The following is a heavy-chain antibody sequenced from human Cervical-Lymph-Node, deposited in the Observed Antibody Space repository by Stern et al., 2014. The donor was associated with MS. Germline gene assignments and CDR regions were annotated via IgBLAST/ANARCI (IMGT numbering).Heavy chain of an antibody. CDR2: IYYSGST. Sequence: QVQLQESGPGLVKPSQTLSLTCTVSGGSISSGDYYWSWIRQPPGKGLEWIGYIYYSGSTYYNPSLKSRVTISVDTSKNQFSLKLISVTAADTAVYYCARDWDYCSSTSCYRYAFDIWGQGTMVTVSS. D-gene: IGHD2-2*01. CDR3: ARDWDYCSSTSCYRYAFDI. J-gene: IGHJ3*02. V-gene: IGHV4-30-4*01. CDR1: GGSISSGDYY.